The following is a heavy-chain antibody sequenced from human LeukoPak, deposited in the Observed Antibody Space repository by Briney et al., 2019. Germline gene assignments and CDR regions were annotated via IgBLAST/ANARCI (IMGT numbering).Heavy chain of an antibody. CDR3: ASREKDYFDY. Sequence: GGSLRLSCAASGFTFDDYAMHWVRQAPGKGLEWVSGISWNSGSIGYADSVKGRFTISRDNAKNSLYLQMNSLRAEDTALYYRASREKDYFDYWGQGTLVTVSS. CDR2: ISWNSGSI. J-gene: IGHJ4*02. D-gene: IGHD3-10*01. V-gene: IGHV3-9*01. CDR1: GFTFDDYA.